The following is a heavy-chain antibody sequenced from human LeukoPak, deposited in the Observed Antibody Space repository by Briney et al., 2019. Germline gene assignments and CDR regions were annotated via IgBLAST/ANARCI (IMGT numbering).Heavy chain of an antibody. D-gene: IGHD2-21*02. CDR2: IYSGGDT. CDR1: GFTVSSNY. J-gene: IGHJ6*02. Sequence: GGSLRLSCAASGFTVSSNYMSWVRQAPGKGLEWVSVIYSGGDTYYADSVKGRFTISRDNSKNTLFLQMNSLRAEDTAVYYYARGDPYYYGMDVWGQGTTVTVSS. V-gene: IGHV3-53*01. CDR3: ARGDPYYYGMDV.